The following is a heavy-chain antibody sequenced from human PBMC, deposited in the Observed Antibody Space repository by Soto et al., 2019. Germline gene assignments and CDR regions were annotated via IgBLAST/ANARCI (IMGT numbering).Heavy chain of an antibody. J-gene: IGHJ6*02. D-gene: IGHD6-19*01. V-gene: IGHV4-39*01. CDR2: IYYSGST. CDR3: ARLALGYSSGWTYYGMDV. CDR1: GGSISSSSYY. Sequence: TSETLSLTCTVSGGSISSSSYYWGWIRQPPGKGLEWIGSIYYSGSTYYNPSLKSRVTISVDTSKNQFSLKLSSVTAADTAVYYCARLALGYSSGWTYYGMDVWGQGTTVTVSS.